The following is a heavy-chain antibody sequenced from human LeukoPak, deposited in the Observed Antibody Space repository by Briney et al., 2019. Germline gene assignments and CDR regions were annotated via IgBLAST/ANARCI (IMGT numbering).Heavy chain of an antibody. CDR3: ARSLGYCSGGSCYPFDY. Sequence: GGSLRLSCAASGFTLSTYNMNWVRQAPGKGLEWVSSISSSSTYIYYADSVKGRFTISRDNAKDSLYLQMNSLRAEDSALYYCARSLGYCSGGSCYPFDYWGQGTLVTVSS. CDR1: GFTLSTYN. CDR2: ISSSSTYI. D-gene: IGHD2-15*01. V-gene: IGHV3-21*01. J-gene: IGHJ4*02.